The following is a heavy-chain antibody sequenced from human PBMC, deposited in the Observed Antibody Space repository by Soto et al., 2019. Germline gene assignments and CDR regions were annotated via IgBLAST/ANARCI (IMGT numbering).Heavy chain of an antibody. CDR3: ARDPFCSGGNCHWVHPYYYYGMDV. D-gene: IGHD2-15*01. CDR2: TYYMSKWYN. CDR1: GDSVSSNSAA. Sequence: PSQTLSLTCAISGDSVSSNSAAWDWIRQSPSRGLELLGRTYYMSKWYNDYAVSVKSRITINPDTSKNQFSLQLNSVTPEDTAVYYCARDPFCSGGNCHWVHPYYYYGMDVWGQGTTVTVSS. V-gene: IGHV6-1*01. J-gene: IGHJ6*02.